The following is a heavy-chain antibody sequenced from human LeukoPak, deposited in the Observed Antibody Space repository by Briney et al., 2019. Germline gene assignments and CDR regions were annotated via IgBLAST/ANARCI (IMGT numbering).Heavy chain of an antibody. D-gene: IGHD2-2*01. CDR3: ARDIVVVPAAMFYDY. J-gene: IGHJ4*02. CDR2: INAGNGNT. CDR1: GYTFTSYA. V-gene: IGHV1-3*01. Sequence: ASVKVSCKASGYTFTSYAMHWVRQASGQRLEWMGWINAGNGNTKYSQKFQGRVTITRDTSASTAYMELSSLRSEDTAVYYCARDIVVVPAAMFYDYWGQGTLVTVSS.